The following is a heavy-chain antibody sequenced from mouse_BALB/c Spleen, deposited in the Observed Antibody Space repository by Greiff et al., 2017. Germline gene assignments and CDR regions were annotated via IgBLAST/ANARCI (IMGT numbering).Heavy chain of an antibody. CDR3: ARNNYGSSYDYFDY. CDR2: IWAGGST. Sequence: QVQLQQSGPGLVAPSQSLSITCTVSGFSLTSYGVHWVRQPPGKGLEWLGVIWAGGSTNYNSALMSRLSISKDNSKSQVFLKMNSLQTDDTAMYYCARNNYGSSYDYFDYWGQGTTLTVSS. J-gene: IGHJ2*01. CDR1: GFSLTSYG. D-gene: IGHD1-1*01. V-gene: IGHV2-9*02.